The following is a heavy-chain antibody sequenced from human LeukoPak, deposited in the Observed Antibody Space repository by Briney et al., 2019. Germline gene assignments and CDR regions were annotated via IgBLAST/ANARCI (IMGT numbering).Heavy chain of an antibody. V-gene: IGHV1-18*01. J-gene: IGHJ3*02. CDR3: AREKELDYYDSSGNIPLPAFDI. CDR2: ISAYNGNA. D-gene: IGHD3-22*01. CDR1: GYTFTSYG. Sequence: ASVKVSCKASGYTFTSYGISWVRQAPGQGLEWMGWISAYNGNANYAQKLQGRVTMTTDTSTSTAYMELRSLRSDDTAVYYCAREKELDYYDSSGNIPLPAFDIWGQGTMATVSS.